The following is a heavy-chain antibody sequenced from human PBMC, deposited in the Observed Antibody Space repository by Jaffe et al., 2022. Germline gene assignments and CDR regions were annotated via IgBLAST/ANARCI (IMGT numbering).Heavy chain of an antibody. V-gene: IGHV3-30*02. J-gene: IGHJ3*02. CDR2: IRPDGSNK. D-gene: IGHD3-10*01. Sequence: QVQVVESGGGVVQPGGSLRLSCETSGFTFSNHGMHWVRQAPGKGLEWVAYIRPDGSNKYYADSVKGRFTISRDSSKNTLYLQMSSLRAEDTAVYYCAKGTSYAFDIWGQGTMVTVSS. CDR1: GFTFSNHG. CDR3: AKGTSYAFDI.